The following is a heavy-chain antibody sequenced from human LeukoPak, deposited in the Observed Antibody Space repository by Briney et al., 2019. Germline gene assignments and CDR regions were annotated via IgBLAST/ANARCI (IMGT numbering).Heavy chain of an antibody. CDR3: ARGRDYDILTGKYGMDV. D-gene: IGHD3-9*01. V-gene: IGHV1-18*01. J-gene: IGHJ6*02. CDR1: GYTFTSYG. Sequence: ASVTVSCKASGYTFTSYGISWVRQAPGQGLEWMGWISAYNGNTNYAQKLQGRVTMTTDTSTSTAYMELRSLRSDDTAVYYCARGRDYDILTGKYGMDVWGQGITVTVSS. CDR2: ISAYNGNT.